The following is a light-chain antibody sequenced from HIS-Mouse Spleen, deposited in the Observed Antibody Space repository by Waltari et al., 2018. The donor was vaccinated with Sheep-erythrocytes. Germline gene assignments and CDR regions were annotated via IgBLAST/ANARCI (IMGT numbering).Light chain of an antibody. J-gene: IGLJ3*02. CDR2: DVS. CDR3: CSYAGSYTFWV. Sequence: QSALTQPRPVSGSPGQSVTISCTGTSSHVGGYTYLSWYQQHPGKAPKLMIYDVSKRPSGVPDRFSGSKSGNTASLTISGLQAEDEADYYCCSYAGSYTFWVFGGGTKLTVL. CDR1: SSHVGGYTY. V-gene: IGLV2-11*01.